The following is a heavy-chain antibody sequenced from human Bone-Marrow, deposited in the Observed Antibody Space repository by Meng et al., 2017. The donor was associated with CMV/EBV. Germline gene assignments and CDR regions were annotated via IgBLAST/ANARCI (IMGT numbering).Heavy chain of an antibody. CDR3: ARVGTVTGSLCFDL. Sequence: SETLSLTCTVSGGSISSYYWSWIRQPPGKGLEWIGYIYYSGSTNYNPSLKSRVTISVDTSKNQFSLKLSSVTAADTAVYYCARVGTVTGSLCFDLWSRGTLVNVSS. CDR2: IYYSGST. V-gene: IGHV4-59*01. CDR1: GGSISSYY. J-gene: IGHJ2*01. D-gene: IGHD1-20*01.